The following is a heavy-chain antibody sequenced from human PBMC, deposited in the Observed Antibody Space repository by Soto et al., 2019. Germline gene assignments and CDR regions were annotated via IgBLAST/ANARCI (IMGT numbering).Heavy chain of an antibody. CDR3: YQGVDWYFDL. CDR1: GIPFGSRA. Sequence: GGSLRLSCVASGIPFGSRAMSWVRQAPGEGLEWVSTITDTGGDTKYADSVRGRFTMSRDNSKKTLYLQMNSLRDRYSYDSRAYQGVDWYFDLWGRGTLVTVSS. D-gene: IGHD3-22*01. CDR2: ITDTGGDT. J-gene: IGHJ2*01. V-gene: IGHV3-23*01.